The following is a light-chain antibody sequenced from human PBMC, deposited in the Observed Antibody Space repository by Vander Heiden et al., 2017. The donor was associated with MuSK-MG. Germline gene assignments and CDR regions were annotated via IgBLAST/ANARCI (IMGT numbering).Light chain of an antibody. CDR2: DAS. J-gene: IGKJ4*01. V-gene: IGKV3-11*01. Sequence: DIVLTQSPATLSLSPGERATLSCRASQSVSSYLAWYQQKPGQAPRLLIYDASNRANGIPDRFSGSGSGTDFTLTSSSLEPEDFAVYYWQQRSNLLTFGGGTKVEIK. CDR3: QQRSNLLT. CDR1: QSVSSY.